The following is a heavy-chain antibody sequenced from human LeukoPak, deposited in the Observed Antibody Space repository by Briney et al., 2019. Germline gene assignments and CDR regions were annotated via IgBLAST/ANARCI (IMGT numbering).Heavy chain of an antibody. V-gene: IGHV1-69*01. Sequence: SVKVSCKASGGTFSSYAISWVRQAPGQGLEWMGGIIPIFGTANYAQKLQGRVTITADESTSTAYMELSSLRSEDTAVYYCAGRLWCGELYQYNCFDHWGQGTLVTVSS. CDR3: AGRLWCGELYQYNCFDH. D-gene: IGHD3-10*01. CDR2: IIPIFGTA. J-gene: IGHJ5*02. CDR1: GGTFSSYA.